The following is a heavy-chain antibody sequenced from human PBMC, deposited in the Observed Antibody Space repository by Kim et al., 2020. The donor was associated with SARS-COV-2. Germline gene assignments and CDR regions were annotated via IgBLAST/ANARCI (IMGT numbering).Heavy chain of an antibody. CDR3: ARSIYGGNWYFDY. Sequence: YAQKFQGRVTIIADESTSTAYMELSSLRSDDTPVYYCARSIYGGNWYFDYWGQGTLVTVSS. D-gene: IGHD3-16*01. J-gene: IGHJ4*02. V-gene: IGHV1-69*01.